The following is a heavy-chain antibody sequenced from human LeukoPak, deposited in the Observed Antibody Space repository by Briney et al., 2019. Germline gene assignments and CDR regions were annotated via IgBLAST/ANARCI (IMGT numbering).Heavy chain of an antibody. CDR3: ARDKVIASAGTPNWFDP. J-gene: IGHJ5*02. Sequence: ASVKVSCKASGYIFNRYGISWVRQAPGQGLEWLGWISAWDGETYYEQKFRGRVTLTTDTSTSTAYIELRSLRSDDTAVYYCARDKVIASAGTPNWFDPWGQGTLVTVSS. CDR1: GYIFNRYG. V-gene: IGHV1-18*01. D-gene: IGHD6-13*01. CDR2: ISAWDGET.